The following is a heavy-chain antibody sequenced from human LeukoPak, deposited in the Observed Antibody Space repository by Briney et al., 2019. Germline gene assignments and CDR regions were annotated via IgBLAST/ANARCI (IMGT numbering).Heavy chain of an antibody. CDR3: ARQASGYYDILTGYYYDY. J-gene: IGHJ4*02. CDR1: GFTFSYYY. V-gene: IGHV3-11*04. Sequence: GGSLRLSCAASGFTFSYYYMSWIRQAPGKGLQWVSYISSSGSTIYYADSVKGRFTISRDKAKNSLYLQMNSLRAEDTAVYYCARQASGYYDILTGYYYDYWGQGTLVTVSS. D-gene: IGHD3-9*01. CDR2: ISSSGSTI.